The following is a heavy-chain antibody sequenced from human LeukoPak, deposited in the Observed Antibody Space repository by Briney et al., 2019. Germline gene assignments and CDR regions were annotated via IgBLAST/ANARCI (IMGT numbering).Heavy chain of an antibody. D-gene: IGHD1-26*01. J-gene: IGHJ1*01. CDR3: ASVGHSGSFGGFQH. V-gene: IGHV1-2*02. CDR1: GYTFIDYY. CDR2: INPNSGGT. Sequence: ASVNVSCKASGYTFIDYYMHWVRQAPGQGLEWMGWINPNSGGTNYAQKFQGRVTMTRDTSISTAYMELSRLRSDDTAVYYCASVGHSGSFGGFQHWGQGTLVTVSS.